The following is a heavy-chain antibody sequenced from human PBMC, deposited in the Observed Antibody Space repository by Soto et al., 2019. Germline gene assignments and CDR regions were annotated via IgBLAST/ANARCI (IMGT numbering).Heavy chain of an antibody. CDR2: ISSSSSTI. J-gene: IGHJ5*02. D-gene: IGHD3-22*01. CDR3: AREDYYDSSGYYYPNWFDP. V-gene: IGHV3-48*02. Sequence: EVQPVESGGGLVQPGGSLRLSCAASGFTFSSYSMNWVRQAPGKGLEWVSYISSSSSTIYYADSVKGRFTISRDNAKNSLYLQMNSLRDEDTAVYYCAREDYYDSSGYYYPNWFDPWGQGTLVTVSS. CDR1: GFTFSSYS.